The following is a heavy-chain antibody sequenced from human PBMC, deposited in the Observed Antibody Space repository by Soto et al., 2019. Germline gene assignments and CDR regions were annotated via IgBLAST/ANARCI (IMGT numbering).Heavy chain of an antibody. CDR1: GFTFSSYA. CDR3: AKTGMGDFLDY. V-gene: IGHV3-23*01. D-gene: IGHD3-3*01. Sequence: EVQLLESGGGLVQPGGSLRLSCATSGFTFSSYAMSWVRQAPGKGLEWVSLISGSGGTTYYADSVKGRFTISRDNSKNTLYLQMNSLRAEDTAVYYGAKTGMGDFLDYWGQGTLVTVSS. CDR2: ISGSGGTT. J-gene: IGHJ4*02.